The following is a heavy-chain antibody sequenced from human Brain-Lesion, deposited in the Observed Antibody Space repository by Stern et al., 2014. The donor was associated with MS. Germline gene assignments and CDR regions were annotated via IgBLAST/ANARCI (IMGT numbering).Heavy chain of an antibody. V-gene: IGHV1-2*02. CDR3: ARDQRGITIFGVVTDYYYLGMDV. Sequence: VQLLESGAEVKKPGASVKVSCKTSGYIFTGYYIHWVRQAPGQGLEWMAWINPKTGGPKYAQKVQGRVTMSRDTSISTAYVELSSLTSDDTAVYYCARDQRGITIFGVVTDYYYLGMDVWGQGTTVTVSS. D-gene: IGHD3-3*01. CDR2: INPKTGGP. CDR1: GYIFTGYY. J-gene: IGHJ6*02.